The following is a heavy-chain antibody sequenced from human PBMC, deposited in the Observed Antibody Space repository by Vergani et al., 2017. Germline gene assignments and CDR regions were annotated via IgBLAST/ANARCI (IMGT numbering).Heavy chain of an antibody. CDR1: GGSISSGGNS. J-gene: IGHJ4*02. V-gene: IGHV4-30-2*06. D-gene: IGHD3-9*01. CDR2: IYDGGRT. CDR3: ARRSGIVYDIFSGTQYFFDF. Sequence: QLQLQESGSRLVKPSQTLSLTCAVSGGSISSGGNSWSWIRQSPGTGLEWIGYIYDGGRTYYNPSLESRLTISIDTSNNHFSLRLNSLTAADTAVYYCARRSGIVYDIFSGTQYFFDFWGQGTLVTVSS.